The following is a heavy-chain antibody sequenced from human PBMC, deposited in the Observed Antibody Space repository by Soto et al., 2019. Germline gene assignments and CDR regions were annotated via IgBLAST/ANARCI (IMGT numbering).Heavy chain of an antibody. CDR2: INHSGST. Sequence: SETLSLTCAVYGGSFSGYYWSWIRQPPGKGLEWIGEINHSGSTNYNPSLKSRVTISVDTSKNQFSLKLSSVTAADTAVYYCARSYGGSTPGQSFDYWGQGTLVTVSS. V-gene: IGHV4-34*01. J-gene: IGHJ4*02. CDR1: GGSFSGYY. D-gene: IGHD3-10*01. CDR3: ARSYGGSTPGQSFDY.